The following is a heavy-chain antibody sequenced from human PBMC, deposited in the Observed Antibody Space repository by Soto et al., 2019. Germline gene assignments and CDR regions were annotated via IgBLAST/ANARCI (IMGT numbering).Heavy chain of an antibody. CDR1: GFTFSSYG. J-gene: IGHJ4*02. V-gene: IGHV3-30*18. D-gene: IGHD3-22*01. CDR3: AKEGKIDYYDSSGPLDY. Sequence: QVQLVESGGGVVQPGRSLRLSCAASGFTFSSYGMHWVRQAPGKGLEWVAVISYDGSIKYYADSVKGRFTISRDNSKNTLYLQMNSLRAEDTAVYYCAKEGKIDYYDSSGPLDYWGQGTLVTVSS. CDR2: ISYDGSIK.